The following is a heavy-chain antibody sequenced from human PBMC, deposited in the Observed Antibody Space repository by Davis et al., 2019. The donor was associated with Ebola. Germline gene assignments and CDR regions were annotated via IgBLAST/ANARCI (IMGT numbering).Heavy chain of an antibody. CDR3: ARVMLYALLEFGGMDV. V-gene: IGHV1-18*01. J-gene: IGHJ6*04. CDR2: ISAYNGNT. Sequence: ASVKVSCKASGYTFTSYGISWVRQAPGQGLEWMGWISAYNGNTNYAQKVRGRATMTTDTSTSTAYMELRSLRSDDTAVYYCARVMLYALLEFGGMDVWGKGTTVIVSS. CDR1: GYTFTSYG. D-gene: IGHD2-8*01.